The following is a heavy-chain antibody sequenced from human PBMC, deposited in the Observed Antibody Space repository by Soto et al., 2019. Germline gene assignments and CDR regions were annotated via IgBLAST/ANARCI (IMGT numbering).Heavy chain of an antibody. Sequence: QVQVVESGGGVVQPGRSLRLSCAASGFTFSSYAMHWVRQAPGKGLEWVAVISYDGSNKYYADSVKGRFTISRDNSKNTLYLQMNSLRTEDTAVYYCARAMVRGPRYYYYGMDVWGQGTTVTVSS. V-gene: IGHV3-30-3*01. CDR3: ARAMVRGPRYYYYGMDV. D-gene: IGHD3-10*01. J-gene: IGHJ6*02. CDR2: ISYDGSNK. CDR1: GFTFSSYA.